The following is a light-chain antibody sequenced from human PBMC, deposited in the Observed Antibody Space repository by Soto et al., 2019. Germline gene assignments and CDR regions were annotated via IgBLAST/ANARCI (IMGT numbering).Light chain of an antibody. CDR1: QSVSTY. V-gene: IGKV3-11*01. CDR3: QQYNNWPPIT. J-gene: IGKJ5*01. Sequence: EIVLTQSPATLSLSPGERATLSCRASQSVSTYLAWYQQKPGQAPRLLIYHASNRATGIPARFSGSGSGTAFTLTISSLQSEDFAVYYCQQYNNWPPITFGQGTRLEI. CDR2: HAS.